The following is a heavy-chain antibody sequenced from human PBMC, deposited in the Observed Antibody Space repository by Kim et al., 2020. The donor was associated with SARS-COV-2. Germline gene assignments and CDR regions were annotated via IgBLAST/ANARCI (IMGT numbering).Heavy chain of an antibody. Sequence: DSVKGRFTISSDNAKNSLYLQMNGLRAEDTAVYYCARDGAYYGSGSYLDYWGQGTLVTVSS. D-gene: IGHD3-10*01. V-gene: IGHV3-11*01. J-gene: IGHJ4*02. CDR3: ARDGAYYGSGSYLDY.